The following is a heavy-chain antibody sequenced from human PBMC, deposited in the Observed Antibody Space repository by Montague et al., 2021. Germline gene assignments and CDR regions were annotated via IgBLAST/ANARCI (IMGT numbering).Heavy chain of an antibody. V-gene: IGHV3-30*04. CDR2: ISYDGSNK. CDR1: GFTFSSYA. Sequence: SLRLSCAASGFTFSSYAMHWVRQAPGKGLEWVTVISYDGSNKYYADSVKGRFTISRDNSKNTLYLQMNSLRPEDTAVYYCARAGQHLDHYYYYLDVWGKGTTVTVSS. J-gene: IGHJ6*03. D-gene: IGHD6-13*01. CDR3: ARAGQHLDHYYYYLDV.